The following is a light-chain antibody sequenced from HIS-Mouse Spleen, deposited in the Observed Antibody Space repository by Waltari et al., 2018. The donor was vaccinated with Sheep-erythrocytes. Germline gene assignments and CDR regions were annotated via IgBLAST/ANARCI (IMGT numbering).Light chain of an antibody. Sequence: EIVLTQSPATLSLSPGERATLSCRASQSVNSYLDWYQQKPGQAPRPLIYDAYNRATGIPARFSGSGSGTDFNLTISSLEPEDFAVYYCQQRSNGPPTFGQGTKVEIK. CDR3: QQRSNGPPT. CDR2: DAY. CDR1: QSVNSY. J-gene: IGKJ1*01. V-gene: IGKV3-11*01.